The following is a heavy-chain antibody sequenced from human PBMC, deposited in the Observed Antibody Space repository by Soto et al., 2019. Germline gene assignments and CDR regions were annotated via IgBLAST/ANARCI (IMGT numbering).Heavy chain of an antibody. V-gene: IGHV1-69*13. CDR3: ARIPRYSFPTSDDLDS. CDR2: ITPIYPTT. Sequence: SGEGSFNAACGTFYTYTFSWVRQAAGQGLEWMGSITPIYPTTNYAEKFQGRLTVTADGSTNTAYMELNSLTSEDTAVYYCARIPRYSFPTSDDLDSWGQGTLVTVSS. D-gene: IGHD5-18*01. J-gene: IGHJ4*02. CDR1: CGTFYTYT.